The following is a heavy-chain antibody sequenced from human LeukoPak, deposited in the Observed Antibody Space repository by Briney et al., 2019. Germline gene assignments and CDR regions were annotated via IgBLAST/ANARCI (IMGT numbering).Heavy chain of an antibody. Sequence: ASVKVSCKASGYIFTSYYIHWVRQAPGQGLEWMGIINPSGGNTNYAQKFQGRVTMTRDTSTSTVYMELSSLRSEDTAVYYCAREIGPRQLHLWGSAFDYWGQGTLVTVSS. J-gene: IGHJ4*02. CDR3: AREIGPRQLHLWGSAFDY. D-gene: IGHD5-18*01. CDR1: GYIFTSYY. V-gene: IGHV1-46*01. CDR2: INPSGGNT.